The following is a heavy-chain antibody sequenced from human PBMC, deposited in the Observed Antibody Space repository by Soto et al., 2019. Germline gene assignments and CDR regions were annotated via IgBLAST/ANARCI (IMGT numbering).Heavy chain of an antibody. CDR1: GFTFSKYG. V-gene: IGHV3-33*01. Sequence: GGSLRLSCAASGFTFSKYGMHWVRQAPDKGLEWVALIWNDGIRKVYVDSVKGRFTISRDNSKNTLDLQMNNPRDEDTAVYYCARDDDNDANALDYWGPGTLVTVSS. J-gene: IGHJ4*02. CDR2: IWNDGIRK. CDR3: ARDDDNDANALDY.